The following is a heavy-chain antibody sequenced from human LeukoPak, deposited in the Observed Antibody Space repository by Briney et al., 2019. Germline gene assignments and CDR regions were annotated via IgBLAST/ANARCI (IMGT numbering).Heavy chain of an antibody. J-gene: IGHJ4*02. D-gene: IGHD2-21*02. CDR1: GLTFNKYW. CDR3: AKDRRLVVVTATVFDY. CDR2: IKQDGSEK. V-gene: IGHV3-7*01. Sequence: GGSLRLSCEASGLTFNKYWMTWVRQAPGKGLEWVANIKQDGSEKNYVDSVKGRFTISRDNAKNSLSLRMNSLSAEDTAVYYCAKDRRLVVVTATVFDYWGQGTLVTVSS.